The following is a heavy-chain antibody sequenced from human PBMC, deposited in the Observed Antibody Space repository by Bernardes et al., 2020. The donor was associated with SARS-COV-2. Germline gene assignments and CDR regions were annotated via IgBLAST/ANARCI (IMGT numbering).Heavy chain of an antibody. Sequence: GSLRLSCVGSGFTVSRYYMSWVRQAPGKGLEWVSVIYSGGTTNYADSVKGRFTITRDNSKNTVYLAMKSLRPEDTAVYYCARWGYQYGSGTYLAADYWGQGTLVTVSS. CDR2: IYSGGTT. D-gene: IGHD3-10*01. V-gene: IGHV3-66*02. J-gene: IGHJ4*02. CDR1: GFTVSRYY. CDR3: ARWGYQYGSGTYLAADY.